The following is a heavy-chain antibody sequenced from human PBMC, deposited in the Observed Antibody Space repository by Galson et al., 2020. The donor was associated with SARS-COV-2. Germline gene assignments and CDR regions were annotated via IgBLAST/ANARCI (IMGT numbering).Heavy chain of an antibody. CDR3: ARVHWSGGPYYYGMDV. CDR2: IYYSGST. V-gene: IGHV4-39*01. D-gene: IGHD2-8*02. Sequence: SETLSLTCTVSGGSISSSSYYWGWIRQPPGKGLEWIGSIYYSGSTYYNPSLKSRVTISVDTSKNQFSLKLSSVTAADTAVYYCARVHWSGGPYYYGMDVWGQGTTVTVSS. CDR1: GGSISSSSYY. J-gene: IGHJ6*02.